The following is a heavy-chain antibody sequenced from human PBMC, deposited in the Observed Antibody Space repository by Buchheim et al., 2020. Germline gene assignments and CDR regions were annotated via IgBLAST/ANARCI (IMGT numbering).Heavy chain of an antibody. CDR2: IHPSGST. J-gene: IGHJ4*02. CDR1: GGSFSGYY. Sequence: QVQLQQWGAGLLKPSETLSLTCAVYGGSFSGYYWSWIRQPPGKGLEWIGEIHPSGSTHYNPSLESRVPMSVDTPKNQFSLGLRSVTAADTAVYYCARGLDHAKSGYWGQGTL. D-gene: IGHD6-6*01. V-gene: IGHV4-34*01. CDR3: ARGLDHAKSGY.